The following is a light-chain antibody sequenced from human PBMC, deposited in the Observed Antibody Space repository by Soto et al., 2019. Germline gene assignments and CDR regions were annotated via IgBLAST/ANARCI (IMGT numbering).Light chain of an antibody. CDR1: QSVSSN. Sequence: EIVMTQSPATLSVSPGERATLSCRASQSVSSNLAWYQQKPGQAPRLLIFDASTRATGIPARFSGSGSGTEFTLTISSLQSEDFAFYYCHQYNKWPITFGQGTRLEI. V-gene: IGKV3-15*01. CDR3: HQYNKWPIT. CDR2: DAS. J-gene: IGKJ5*01.